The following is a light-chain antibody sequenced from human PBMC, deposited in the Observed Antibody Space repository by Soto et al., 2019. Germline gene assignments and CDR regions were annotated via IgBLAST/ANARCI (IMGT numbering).Light chain of an antibody. J-gene: IGKJ4*01. Sequence: EIVMTQSPATLSVSPGERATLSCRASQSVSSNLAWYQQKPGQAPRLLIYGASTRATGIPARFSGSGSGTEFNLNISSLQSEDFADYYCQQYNNWPPLTFGGGTKVEIK. V-gene: IGKV3-15*01. CDR1: QSVSSN. CDR3: QQYNNWPPLT. CDR2: GAS.